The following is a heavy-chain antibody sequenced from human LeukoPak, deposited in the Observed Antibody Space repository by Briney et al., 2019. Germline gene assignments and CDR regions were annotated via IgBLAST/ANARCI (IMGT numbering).Heavy chain of an antibody. Sequence: GGSLRLSCAASGFTFTNYAMSWVRQAPGKGLEWVSAISRSGESTYYADSVKGRFTISRDNSKNTLHLQMNSLRTEDMAVYFCARGDFGTFTTCGQGTMVTVSS. V-gene: IGHV3-23*01. D-gene: IGHD3-10*01. CDR3: ARGDFGTFTT. J-gene: IGHJ3*02. CDR1: GFTFTNYA. CDR2: ISRSGEST.